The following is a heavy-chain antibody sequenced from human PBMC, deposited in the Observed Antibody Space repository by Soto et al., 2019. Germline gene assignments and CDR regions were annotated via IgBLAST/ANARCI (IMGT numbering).Heavy chain of an antibody. CDR2: MNPNSGNT. Sequence: QVQLVQSGAEVKKPGASVKVSCKASGYTFTSYDINWVRQATGQGLEWMGWMNPNSGNTGYAQKFQGRVTMTGNTSMTTAYLELSSLRSEDTAVYYCAWSVVSSSWVWFDPWGQGALVTVSS. J-gene: IGHJ5*02. CDR1: GYTFTSYD. D-gene: IGHD6-13*01. CDR3: AWSVVSSSWVWFDP. V-gene: IGHV1-8*01.